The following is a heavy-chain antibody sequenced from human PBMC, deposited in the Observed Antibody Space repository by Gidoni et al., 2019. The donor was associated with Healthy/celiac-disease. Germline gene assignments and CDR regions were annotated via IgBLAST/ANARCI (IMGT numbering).Heavy chain of an antibody. CDR1: GFTFDDYA. CDR3: AKDSGIAAAGTGYFQH. CDR2: ISWDGGRT. D-gene: IGHD6-13*01. Sequence: EVQLVESGGVVVQPGGSLRLSCAASGFTFDDYAMHWVRQAPGKGLEWVSLISWDGGRTYYADTVKGRFTISRDNSKNSLYLQMNSLRAEDTALYYCAKDSGIAAAGTGYFQHWGQGTLVTVSS. J-gene: IGHJ1*01. V-gene: IGHV3-43D*04.